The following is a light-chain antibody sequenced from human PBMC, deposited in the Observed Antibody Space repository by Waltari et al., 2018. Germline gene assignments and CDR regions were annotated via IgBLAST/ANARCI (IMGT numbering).Light chain of an antibody. CDR1: EGISTY. CDR3: QQLDKYPLT. Sequence: IQLTQSPSSLSASVGDKVTITCRASEGISTYLAWYQQQPGKAPKLLIYGASTLQSGVPSGFSGSGSGTDFTLTISSLQPGDFATYYCQQLDKYPLTFGGGTKVEIK. CDR2: GAS. J-gene: IGKJ4*01. V-gene: IGKV1-9*01.